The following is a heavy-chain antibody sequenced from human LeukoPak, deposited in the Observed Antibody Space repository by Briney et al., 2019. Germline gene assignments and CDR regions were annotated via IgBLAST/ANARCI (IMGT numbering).Heavy chain of an antibody. V-gene: IGHV1-2*02. CDR2: INPKSADT. CDR1: GYTFSDYY. Sequence: ASVTVSCKASGYTFSDYYIHWVRQAPGQGLEWMGWINPKSADTNYAQEFQGRVTMTRDTSISTAFIELSRLISDDTAVYYCARGPGLGVPAVILDYYGLDVWGQGTTVTVSS. CDR3: ARGPGLGVPAVILDYYGLDV. D-gene: IGHD2-2*01. J-gene: IGHJ6*02.